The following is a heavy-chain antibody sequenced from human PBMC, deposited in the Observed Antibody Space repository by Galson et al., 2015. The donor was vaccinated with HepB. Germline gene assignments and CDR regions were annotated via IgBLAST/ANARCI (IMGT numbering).Heavy chain of an antibody. CDR2: INAGNGNT. Sequence: SVKVSCKASGGTFSSYAISWVRQAPGQGLEWMGWINAGNGNTKYSQKFQGRVTITRDTSASTAYMELSSLRSEDTAVYYCARAYGGDYARNWFGPWGQGTLVTVSS. V-gene: IGHV1-3*01. J-gene: IGHJ5*02. CDR1: GGTFSSYA. CDR3: ARAYGGDYARNWFGP. D-gene: IGHD4-17*01.